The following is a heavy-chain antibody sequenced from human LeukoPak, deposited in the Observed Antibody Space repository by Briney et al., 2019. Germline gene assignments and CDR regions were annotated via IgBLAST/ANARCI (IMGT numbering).Heavy chain of an antibody. D-gene: IGHD2-2*01. CDR3: ARAVVPAADYYYYGMDV. V-gene: IGHV4-59*01. CDR1: GGSISSYY. J-gene: IGHJ6*02. CDR2: IYYSGST. Sequence: SETLSLTCTVSGGSISSYYWSWIRQPPGKGLEWIGYIYYSGSTNYNPSLKSRVTISVDTSKNQLSLKLSSVTAADTAVYYCARAVVPAADYYYYGMDVWGQGTTVTVSS.